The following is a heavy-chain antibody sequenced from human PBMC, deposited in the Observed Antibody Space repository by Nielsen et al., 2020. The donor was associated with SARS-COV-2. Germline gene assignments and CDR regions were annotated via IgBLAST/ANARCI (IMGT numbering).Heavy chain of an antibody. J-gene: IGHJ6*02. CDR2: INPNSGDT. D-gene: IGHD2-15*01. CDR1: GYTFTGYY. V-gene: IGHV1-2*06. CDR3: ARVPVLVVTAKDYYGMDV. Sequence: ASVKVSCKASGYTFTGYYMHWVRQAPGQGLEWMGRINPNSGDTDYAQRFLGRVTMTRDTTINTAYMELSRLTSADTAIYYCARVPVLVVTAKDYYGMDVWGQGTTVTVSS.